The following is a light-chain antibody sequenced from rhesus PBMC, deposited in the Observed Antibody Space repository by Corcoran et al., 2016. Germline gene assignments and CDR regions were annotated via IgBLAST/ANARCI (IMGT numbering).Light chain of an antibody. Sequence: EIVMTQSPATLSLSPGERATLSCRASQSVSSSLAWYQQKPGQAPRLLIDGASSRATGIPDRFSGSGSGTDFTHTISSLEPEDVAVYYCLQHSNWPRTFGQGTKVEIK. CDR3: LQHSNWPRT. J-gene: IGKJ1*01. CDR2: GAS. V-gene: IGKV3-24*01. CDR1: QSVSSS.